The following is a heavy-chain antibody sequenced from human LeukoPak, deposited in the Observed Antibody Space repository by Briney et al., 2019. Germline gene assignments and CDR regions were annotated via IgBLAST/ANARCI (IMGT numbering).Heavy chain of an antibody. CDR3: AKDLDSFDYYDSSGYNY. Sequence: GGSLRLSCAASGFTFSSYAMSWVRQAPGKGLEWVSAISGSGGSTYYADSVKGRFTISRDNSKNTLYLQMNSLRAEDTAVYYCAKDLDSFDYYDSSGYNYWGQGTLVTVSS. CDR1: GFTFSSYA. J-gene: IGHJ4*02. CDR2: ISGSGGST. V-gene: IGHV3-23*01. D-gene: IGHD3-22*01.